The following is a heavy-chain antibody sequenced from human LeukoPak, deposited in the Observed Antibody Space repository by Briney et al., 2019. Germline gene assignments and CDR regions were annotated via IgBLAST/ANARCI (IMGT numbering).Heavy chain of an antibody. D-gene: IGHD4-23*01. J-gene: IGHJ4*02. Sequence: ASVKVSCKTSGYTFIDDFMYWVRQAPGQGLEWLGWINPNSGGTDYAPKFQGRVTMTRDMSSSTAYMELKSLRSDDTAVYYCARTHIAVAGLRATVVTPADYWGQGTLVTVSS. CDR2: INPNSGGT. V-gene: IGHV1-2*02. CDR3: ARTHIAVAGLRATVVTPADY. CDR1: GYTFIDDF.